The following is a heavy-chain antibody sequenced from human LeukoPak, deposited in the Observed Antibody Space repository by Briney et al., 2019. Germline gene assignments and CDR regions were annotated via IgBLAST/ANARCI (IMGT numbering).Heavy chain of an antibody. V-gene: IGHV3-30*04. CDR3: ASQLLWFGESVRVDY. CDR1: GFTFSNYA. CDR2: ISYDGSNK. J-gene: IGHJ4*02. Sequence: GGSLRLSCAASGFTFSNYAMHWVRQAPGKGLEWVAVISYDGSNKYYADSVKGRFTISRDNSKNTLYLQMNSLRAEDTAVYYCASQLLWFGESVRVDYWGQGTLVTVSS. D-gene: IGHD3-10*01.